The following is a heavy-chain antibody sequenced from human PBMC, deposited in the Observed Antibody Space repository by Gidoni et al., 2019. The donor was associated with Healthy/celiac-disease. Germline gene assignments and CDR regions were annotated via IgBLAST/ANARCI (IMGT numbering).Heavy chain of an antibody. J-gene: IGHJ4*02. CDR2: ISGSGGST. Sequence: EVQLLVSGGGLVQPGGSLRLSCAASGFPFRSYALSWVRQAPGKGLEWVSAISGSGGSTYYADSVKGRFTISRDNSKNTLYLQMNSLRAEDTAVYYCAKTFSGSGYWVYFDYWGQGTLVTVSS. CDR1: GFPFRSYA. CDR3: AKTFSGSGYWVYFDY. V-gene: IGHV3-23*01. D-gene: IGHD3-22*01.